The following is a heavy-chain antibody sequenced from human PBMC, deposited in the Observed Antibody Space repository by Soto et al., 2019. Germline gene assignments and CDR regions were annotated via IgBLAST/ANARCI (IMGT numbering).Heavy chain of an antibody. CDR2: IYYSGST. V-gene: IGHV4-30-4*01. CDR1: GGSISSSDYY. J-gene: IGHJ4*02. Sequence: SETLSLTCTVSGGSISSSDYYWSWIRQPPGKGLEWIGYIYYSGSTYYNPSLKSRVTISVDTSKNQFSVKLSSVTAADTAVYYCARVQLVGYYFDYWGQGTLVTVSS. D-gene: IGHD2-2*01. CDR3: ARVQLVGYYFDY.